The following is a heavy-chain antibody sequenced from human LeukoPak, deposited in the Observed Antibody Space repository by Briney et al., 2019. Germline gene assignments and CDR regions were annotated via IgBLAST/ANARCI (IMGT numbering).Heavy chain of an antibody. J-gene: IGHJ4*02. D-gene: IGHD3-22*01. CDR3: AKDQHRYYYDSSGYYPVASDY. CDR2: ISGSGGST. Sequence: GGSLRLSCAASGFTFSSYAMSWVRQAPGKGLEWVSAISGSGGSTYYADSVKGRFTISRDNSKNTLYLQMNSLRAEDTAVYYCAKDQHRYYYDSSGYYPVASDYWGQGTLVTVSS. V-gene: IGHV3-23*01. CDR1: GFTFSSYA.